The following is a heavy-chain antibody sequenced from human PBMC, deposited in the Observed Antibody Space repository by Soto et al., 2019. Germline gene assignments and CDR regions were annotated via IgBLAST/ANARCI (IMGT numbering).Heavy chain of an antibody. D-gene: IGHD3-9*01. CDR3: ARTRMYYNILTGYLFDD. CDR2: ISVYNGDT. Sequence: ASVKVSCKASGYTFTSYGISGVSQAPGQGLEWMGWISVYNGDTNYAQKLQGRVTMTTDTSTSTAYMELRSLRSDDTAVYYCARTRMYYNILTGYLFDDWGQGTLVTVSS. CDR1: GYTFTSYG. J-gene: IGHJ4*02. V-gene: IGHV1-18*01.